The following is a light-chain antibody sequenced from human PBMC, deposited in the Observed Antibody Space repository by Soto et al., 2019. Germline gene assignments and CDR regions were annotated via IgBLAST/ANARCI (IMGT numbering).Light chain of an antibody. CDR2: AAS. CDR3: QQRYSTLTT. J-gene: IGKJ1*01. CDR1: QSISSY. Sequence: IQMTQSPSSRSASLGDRVTITCRASQSISSYLNWYQQKPGKAPKLLIYAASSLQSGVPSRFSGSGSGTDCTLTISSLKKEDGTTYYGQQRYSTLTTFGQGTKVDI. V-gene: IGKV1-39*01.